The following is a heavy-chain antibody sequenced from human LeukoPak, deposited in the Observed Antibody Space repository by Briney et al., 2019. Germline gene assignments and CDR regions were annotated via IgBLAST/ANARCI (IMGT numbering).Heavy chain of an antibody. CDR2: MSPNSGDT. CDR3: ARGPPNWGHDY. Sequence: ASVKVSCKASGYTFTSYDFNWVRQATGQRPEWMGWMSPNSGDTGYAQKFQDRVTMTRDTSISTAYMELSSLRSDDTAVYYCARGPPNWGHDYWGPGTLVTVSS. V-gene: IGHV1-8*01. J-gene: IGHJ4*02. D-gene: IGHD7-27*01. CDR1: GYTFTSYD.